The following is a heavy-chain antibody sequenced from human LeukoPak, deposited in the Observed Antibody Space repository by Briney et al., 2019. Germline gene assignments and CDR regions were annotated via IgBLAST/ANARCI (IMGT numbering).Heavy chain of an antibody. Sequence: GGSLRLSCAASGFTFSSYWMNWVRQAPGKGLEWVANIKQDGTEKLYVDSVKGRFTISRDNAKNSLYLQMNSLRAEDTAVYFCAGGRGWLVDYWGQGTRVTVSS. D-gene: IGHD3-22*01. CDR1: GFTFSSYW. CDR3: AGGRGWLVDY. CDR2: IKQDGTEK. V-gene: IGHV3-7*01. J-gene: IGHJ4*02.